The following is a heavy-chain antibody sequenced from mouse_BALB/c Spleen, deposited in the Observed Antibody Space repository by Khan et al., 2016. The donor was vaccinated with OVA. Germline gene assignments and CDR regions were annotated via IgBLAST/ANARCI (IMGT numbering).Heavy chain of an antibody. CDR2: ISSGADYT. V-gene: IGHV5-6*01. Sequence: EVELVESGGDLVKPGGSLKLSCAASGFIFSAYSMSWVRQTPDKRLEWVATISSGADYTYYPDGVKGRFTISRDNAKNTLYLQMSSLKSEDTAMYYCASHLTGSFAYWGQGTLVTVSA. J-gene: IGHJ3*01. CDR1: GFIFSAYS. D-gene: IGHD4-1*01. CDR3: ASHLTGSFAY.